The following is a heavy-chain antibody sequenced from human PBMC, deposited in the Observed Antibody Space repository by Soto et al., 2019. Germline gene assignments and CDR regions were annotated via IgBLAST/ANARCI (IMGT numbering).Heavy chain of an antibody. D-gene: IGHD6-13*01. J-gene: IGHJ4*02. CDR2: VYNSGST. V-gene: IGHV4-59*01. CDR3: ARYRREAVAGYTLDN. CDR1: VGSISSNY. Sequence: SETLSLTCTVSVGSISSNYWTWIRQPPGKGLEWIGYVYNSGSTNYNPSLKSRVTISEDTSKSQFSLKVNSMTAADTAVYYCARYRREAVAGYTLDNWGQGILVTVSS.